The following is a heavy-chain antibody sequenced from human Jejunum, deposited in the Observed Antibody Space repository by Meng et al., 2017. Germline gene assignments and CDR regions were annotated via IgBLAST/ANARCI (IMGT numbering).Heavy chain of an antibody. Sequence: GESLKISCAASGFTFSRYDMNWARQVPGKGPEWVSYIDKTGSSIYYADSVRGRFTISRDNTKNSLYLEMNSLREEDTGVYFCARDPHSGIRFDSWGEGTLVTVSS. CDR3: ARDPHSGIRFDS. V-gene: IGHV3-48*03. CDR2: IDKTGSSI. CDR1: GFTFSRYD. D-gene: IGHD1-26*01. J-gene: IGHJ4*02.